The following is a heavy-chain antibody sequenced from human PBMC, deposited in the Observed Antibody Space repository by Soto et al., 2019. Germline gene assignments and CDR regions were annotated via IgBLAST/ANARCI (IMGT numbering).Heavy chain of an antibody. Sequence: EVQLVESGGGLVQPGGSLRLSCAASGFTFSTYDMQWVRQATGKGLEWVSAIGTAGDTYYPGSLKGRFTISRENAKNSLYLQMNSLRAEDTAVYYCASSRVCTGWYGGRYFDYWGQGILVTVSS. J-gene: IGHJ4*02. D-gene: IGHD6-19*01. CDR1: GFTFSTYD. CDR3: ASSRVCTGWYGGRYFDY. V-gene: IGHV3-13*01. CDR2: IGTAGDT.